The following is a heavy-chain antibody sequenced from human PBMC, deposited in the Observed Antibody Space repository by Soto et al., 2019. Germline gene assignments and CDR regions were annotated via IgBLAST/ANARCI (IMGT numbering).Heavy chain of an antibody. CDR2: IWYDEINK. D-gene: IGHD2-2*02. Sequence: GSLRLSCAASVFTVSSYGMHWVRQAPGKGLEWVAVIWYDEINKYYADSVKGRFTISRDNSKNTLYLQMNSLRAEDTAVYYCARAGEDIVVVPAAIQLSYYYYGMDVWGQGTTVTVSS. J-gene: IGHJ6*02. CDR1: VFTVSSYG. V-gene: IGHV3-33*01. CDR3: ARAGEDIVVVPAAIQLSYYYYGMDV.